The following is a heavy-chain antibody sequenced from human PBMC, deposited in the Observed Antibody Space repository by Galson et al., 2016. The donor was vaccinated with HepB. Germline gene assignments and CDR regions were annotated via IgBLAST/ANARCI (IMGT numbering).Heavy chain of an antibody. CDR3: APMISDWLAFGEFHNVFDV. V-gene: IGHV2-5*02. J-gene: IGHJ3*01. D-gene: IGHD6-19*01. Sequence: PALVKPTQTLTLTCTFSGFSLTTSGVGVGWIRQPPGKALEFLALIYWDDDRRYSPSLKSRLTVTKDTSKNQVALTMANVGAPDTGTYYCAPMISDWLAFGEFHNVFDVWGPGTTVAVSS. CDR1: GFSLTTSGVG. CDR2: IYWDDDR.